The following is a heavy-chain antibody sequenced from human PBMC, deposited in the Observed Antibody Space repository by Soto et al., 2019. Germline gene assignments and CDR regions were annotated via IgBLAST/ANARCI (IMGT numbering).Heavy chain of an antibody. J-gene: IGHJ4*02. CDR3: ATLLGMDGQEKGIDY. CDR2: ISSSSSYI. Sequence: GGSLRLSCAASGFTFSSYSMNWVRQAPGKGLEWVSSISSSSSYIYYADSVKGRFTISRDNAKNSLYLQMNSLRAEDTAVYYCATLLGMDGQEKGIDYWGQGTLVTVSS. CDR1: GFTFSSYS. V-gene: IGHV3-21*01. D-gene: IGHD7-27*01.